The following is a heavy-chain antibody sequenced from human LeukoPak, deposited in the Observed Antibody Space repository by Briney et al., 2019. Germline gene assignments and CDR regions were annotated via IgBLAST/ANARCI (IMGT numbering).Heavy chain of an antibody. CDR2: IKQDGSEK. D-gene: IGHD6-6*01. J-gene: IGHJ4*02. V-gene: IGHV3-7*01. Sequence: PGGSLRLSCAASGFTFSSYWMSWVRQAPGKGLEWVANIKQDGSEKYYVDSVKGRFTISRDNAKNSLYLQMNSLRAEDTAVYYCARDLWVISIAARPSVFDYWGQGTLVTVSS. CDR1: GFTFSSYW. CDR3: ARDLWVISIAARPSVFDY.